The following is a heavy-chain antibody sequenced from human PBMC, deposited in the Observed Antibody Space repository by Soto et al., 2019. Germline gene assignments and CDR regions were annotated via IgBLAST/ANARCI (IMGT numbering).Heavy chain of an antibody. D-gene: IGHD6-13*01. Sequence: GVSLRLSCAASGFTVSAYYMIWVRQAPGKGLEWVSVIYSGGSTYYADSFQGRFTVSRDSSKNTLYLHMNSLRAEDTAVYYCARLSTPTSSWYTATLDEWGQGTLVTASS. J-gene: IGHJ4*02. V-gene: IGHV3-53*01. CDR2: IYSGGST. CDR1: GFTVSAYY. CDR3: ARLSTPTSSWYTATLDE.